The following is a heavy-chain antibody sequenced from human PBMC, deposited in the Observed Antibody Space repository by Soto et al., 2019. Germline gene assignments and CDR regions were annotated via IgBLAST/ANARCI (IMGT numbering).Heavy chain of an antibody. D-gene: IGHD3-10*01. CDR2: VNPNNGDT. CDR1: GYTFSNYD. CDR3: ANVSRKGSAIDFDY. J-gene: IGHJ4*02. V-gene: IGHV1-8*01. Sequence: QVQLVQSGAELKKPGASVKVSCKASGYTFSNYDMNWVRQATGQGPEWIGWVNPNNGDTGYAQKFQGRVTLTTDISTATAYMDLTSLRSEDTAIYYCANVSRKGSAIDFDYWGQGTLITVSS.